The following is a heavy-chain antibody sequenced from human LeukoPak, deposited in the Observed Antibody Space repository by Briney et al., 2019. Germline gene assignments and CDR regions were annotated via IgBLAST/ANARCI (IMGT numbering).Heavy chain of an antibody. CDR1: GYSFTNYW. D-gene: IGHD3-10*01. CDR3: ARRYPFGYYYMDV. CDR2: IYPADSDT. Sequence: GESLKISCKGSGYSFTNYWIGWVRQMPGKGLEWMGIIYPADSDTRYSPSFQGQVTISADKSISTAYLQWSSLKASDTAMYYCARRYPFGYYYMDVWGKGTTVTISS. V-gene: IGHV5-51*01. J-gene: IGHJ6*03.